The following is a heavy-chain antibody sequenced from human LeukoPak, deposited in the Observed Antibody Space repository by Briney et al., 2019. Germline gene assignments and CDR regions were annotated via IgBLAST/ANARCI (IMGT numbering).Heavy chain of an antibody. J-gene: IGHJ4*02. V-gene: IGHV5-51*01. D-gene: IGHD3-16*01. Sequence: GGSLRLSCAASGFTFDDYAMHWVRQAPGKGLEWMGIIYPGDSDTRYSPSFQGQVTISADKSISTAYLQWSSLKASDTAMYYCARLWDDYVWGRPPNRFDYWGQGTLVTVSS. CDR2: IYPGDSDT. CDR3: ARLWDDYVWGRPPNRFDY. CDR1: GFTFDDYA.